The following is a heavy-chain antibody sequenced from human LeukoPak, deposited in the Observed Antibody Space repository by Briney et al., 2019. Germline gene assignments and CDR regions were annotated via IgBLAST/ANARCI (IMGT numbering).Heavy chain of an antibody. CDR2: VKKDASEK. V-gene: IGHV3-7*01. J-gene: IGHJ3*02. Sequence: GGSLRLSCAASGFTFSNNWMTWVRQAPGKGLEWVASVKKDASEKYYVDSVKGRFTISRDNAKNSLYLQMNSLRADDTAVYHCARQETSSYNGAFDIWGQGTMVTVSS. D-gene: IGHD1-26*01. CDR3: ARQETSSYNGAFDI. CDR1: GFTFSNNW.